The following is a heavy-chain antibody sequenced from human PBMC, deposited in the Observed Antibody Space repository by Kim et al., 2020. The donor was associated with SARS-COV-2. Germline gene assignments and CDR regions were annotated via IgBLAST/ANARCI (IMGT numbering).Heavy chain of an antibody. CDR2: IKQDGSEK. Sequence: GGSLRLSCAASGFTFSSYWMSWVRQAPGKGLEWVANIKQDGSEKYYVDSVKGRFTISRDNAKNSLYLQMNSLRAEDTAVYYCARDGVRYSSTWFDPWGQGTLVTVSS. V-gene: IGHV3-7*03. J-gene: IGHJ5*02. D-gene: IGHD6-13*01. CDR1: GFTFSSYW. CDR3: ARDGVRYSSTWFDP.